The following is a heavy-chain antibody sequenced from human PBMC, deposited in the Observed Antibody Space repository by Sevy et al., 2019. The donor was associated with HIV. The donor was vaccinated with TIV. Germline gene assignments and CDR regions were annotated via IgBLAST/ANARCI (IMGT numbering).Heavy chain of an antibody. Sequence: GGSLRLSCAASGFTFSSYAMNWVRQAPGKGLEWVSTIRGGGGNTYYADSVKGRFTISRDNSKNTLSLQMTSLRAEDTAVYYCAKATTAGGRYFYYFGMDVWGQGTTVTVSS. J-gene: IGHJ6*02. CDR1: GFTFSSYA. V-gene: IGHV3-23*01. CDR3: AKATTAGGRYFYYFGMDV. CDR2: IRGGGGNT. D-gene: IGHD1-26*01.